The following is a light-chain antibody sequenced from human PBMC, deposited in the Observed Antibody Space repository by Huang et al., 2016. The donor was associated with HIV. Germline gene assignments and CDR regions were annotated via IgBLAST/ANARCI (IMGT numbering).Light chain of an antibody. J-gene: IGKJ2*01. V-gene: IGKV3-15*01. CDR3: KQYNNWLGT. CDR2: VAS. Sequence: EIVMPQSPATLSVSPGARATLSCRASQIVSSTLAWYQQKPGQAPRLLTYVASTRATGIPARFSGSGSGTEFTLTISSLQSQDFAVYYGKQYNNWLGTFGQGTKLEIK. CDR1: QIVSST.